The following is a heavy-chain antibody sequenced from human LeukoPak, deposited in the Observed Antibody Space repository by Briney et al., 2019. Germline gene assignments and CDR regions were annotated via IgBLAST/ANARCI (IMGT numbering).Heavy chain of an antibody. Sequence: GGSLRLSCAASGFTFSDYFMSWIRQAPGKGLEWVSYISSSGSTIYYADSVKGRFTISRDNAKNSLYLQMNSLRAEDTAVYYCARDQKTAAGDLLDYWGQGTLVTVSS. D-gene: IGHD6-13*01. CDR1: GFTFSDYF. J-gene: IGHJ4*02. CDR3: ARDQKTAAGDLLDY. V-gene: IGHV3-11*01. CDR2: ISSSGSTI.